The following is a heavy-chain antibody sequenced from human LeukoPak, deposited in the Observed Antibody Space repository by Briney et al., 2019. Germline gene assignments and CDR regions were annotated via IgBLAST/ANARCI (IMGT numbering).Heavy chain of an antibody. J-gene: IGHJ6*03. CDR2: ISSSGDST. CDR1: GFTFSSYN. CDR3: AKDDYYYYMDV. Sequence: GGSLRLSCAASGFTFSSYNMNWVRQAPAKGLEWVSSISSSGDSTYYADSVKGRFTISRDNSKNTLYLQMNSLRAEDTAVYYCAKDDYYYYMDVWGKGTTVTVSS. V-gene: IGHV3-23*01.